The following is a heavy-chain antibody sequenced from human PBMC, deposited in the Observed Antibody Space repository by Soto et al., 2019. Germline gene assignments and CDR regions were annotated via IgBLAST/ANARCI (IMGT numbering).Heavy chain of an antibody. D-gene: IGHD1-1*01. CDR3: ARKNEDCYYGMDV. J-gene: IGHJ6*02. CDR2: ISGDTATT. V-gene: IGHV3-23*01. CDR1: GFSFSEYS. Sequence: PGGSLRLSCAASGFSFSEYSMTWVRQAPGKGLQWVSAISGDTATTHYADSVKGRFTISRDNSKNTLYLQMNSLRAEDTAVYYCARKNEDCYYGMDVWGQGTTVTVSS.